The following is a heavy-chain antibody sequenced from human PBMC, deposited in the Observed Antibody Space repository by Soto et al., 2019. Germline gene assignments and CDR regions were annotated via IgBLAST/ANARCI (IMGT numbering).Heavy chain of an antibody. Sequence: QVQLVQSGAEVKKPGASVKVSCKASGYTFTSYYMHWVRQAPGQGLEWMGIINPSGGSTSYAQKFQGRVTMTRYTATSTVYMELSSLRSEDTAVYYCARGTDYCSGGSCYPSGMDVWGQGTTVTVSS. CDR1: GYTFTSYY. V-gene: IGHV1-46*01. CDR3: ARGTDYCSGGSCYPSGMDV. J-gene: IGHJ6*02. D-gene: IGHD2-15*01. CDR2: INPSGGST.